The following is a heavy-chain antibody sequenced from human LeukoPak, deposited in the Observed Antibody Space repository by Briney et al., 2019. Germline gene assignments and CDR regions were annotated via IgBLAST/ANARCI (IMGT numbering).Heavy chain of an antibody. V-gene: IGHV3-23*01. J-gene: IGHJ6*03. CDR3: AKEGGTVAGFYYYYMDV. D-gene: IGHD6-19*01. Sequence: GGSLRLSCAASRFTFSTYAMSWVRQAPGKGLEWVSAISGSGGSTYYADSVKGRFTISRDNSKNTLYLQMNSLRAEDTAVYYCAKEGGTVAGFYYYYMDVWGNGTTVTVSS. CDR2: ISGSGGST. CDR1: RFTFSTYA.